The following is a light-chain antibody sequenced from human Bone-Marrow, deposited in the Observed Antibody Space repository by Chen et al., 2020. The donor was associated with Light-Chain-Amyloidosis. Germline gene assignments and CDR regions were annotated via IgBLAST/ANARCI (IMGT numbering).Light chain of an antibody. J-gene: IGKJ2*01. CDR1: QRVSSSY. CDR2: GAS. CDR3: QQYGSSLYT. Sequence: EIVSTQSPGTLSLSPGESATLSCRASQRVSSSYLAWYQQKPGQAPRLLIYGASSRATGIPDRFSGSGSGTDFTLTINRLEPEDFAVYYCQQYGSSLYTFGQGTKLEIK. V-gene: IGKV3-20*01.